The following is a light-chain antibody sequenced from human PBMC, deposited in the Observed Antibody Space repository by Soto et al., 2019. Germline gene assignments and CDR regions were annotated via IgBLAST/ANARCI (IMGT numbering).Light chain of an antibody. J-gene: IGLJ2*01. Sequence: QSVLTQPPSVSGAPGQRVTISCTGSSSNIGAGYDVHWYQQLPGTAPKLLIYGNSNRPSGVPDRFSGSKSVTSASLAITGLQAEDEADYYCQSYDSSHVVFGGGTKVPVL. CDR3: QSYDSSHVV. V-gene: IGLV1-40*01. CDR2: GNS. CDR1: SSNIGAGYD.